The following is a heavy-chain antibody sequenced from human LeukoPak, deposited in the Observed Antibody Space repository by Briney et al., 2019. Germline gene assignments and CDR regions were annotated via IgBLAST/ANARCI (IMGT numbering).Heavy chain of an antibody. V-gene: IGHV4-59*01. Sequence: SETLSLTCTVSGGSIRNFYWSWLRQPPGKGLEWFGYIYYTGGTNYNPSLKSRVTISVDTSKNQFSLNLNSVTAADTAVYYCARSPYGDYWYFDLWGRGTLVTVSS. CDR2: IYYTGGT. J-gene: IGHJ2*01. CDR3: ARSPYGDYWYFDL. CDR1: GGSIRNFY. D-gene: IGHD4-17*01.